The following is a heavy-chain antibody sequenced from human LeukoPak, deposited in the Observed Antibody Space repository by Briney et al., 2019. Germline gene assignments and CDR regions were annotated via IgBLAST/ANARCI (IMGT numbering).Heavy chain of an antibody. Sequence: GGSLRLSCAASGFTFSSYWMSWVRQAPGKGLEWVANIKQDGSEKYYVDSVKGRFTISRDNAKNSLYLQMNSLRAEDTAVYYCARDTQYYDFWSGYSLVPMLADYWGQGTLVTVSS. CDR1: GFTFSSYW. CDR2: IKQDGSEK. D-gene: IGHD3-3*01. J-gene: IGHJ4*02. CDR3: ARDTQYYDFWSGYSLVPMLADY. V-gene: IGHV3-7*01.